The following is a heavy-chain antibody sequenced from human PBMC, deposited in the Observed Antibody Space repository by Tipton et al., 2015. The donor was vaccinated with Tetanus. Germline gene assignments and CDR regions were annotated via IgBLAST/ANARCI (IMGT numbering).Heavy chain of an antibody. D-gene: IGHD6-13*01. J-gene: IGHJ4*02. CDR3: ARGGITAAGILDY. V-gene: IGHV4-61*05. CDR2: IYYSGST. CDR1: GGSIFVSNFY. Sequence: TLSLTCRVSGGSIFVSNFYWGWIRQPPGKGLEWIGYIYYSGSTNYNPSLKSRVTISVDTSKNQFSLNLSSVTAADTAVYYCARGGITAAGILDYWGQGTLVTVSS.